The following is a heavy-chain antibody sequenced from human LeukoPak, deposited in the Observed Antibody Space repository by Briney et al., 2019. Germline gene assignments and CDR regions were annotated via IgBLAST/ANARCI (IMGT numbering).Heavy chain of an antibody. D-gene: IGHD6-19*01. J-gene: IGHJ4*02. V-gene: IGHV4-34*01. CDR2: INHSGST. Sequence: SETLSLTCAVYGGSFSGYYWSWIRQPPGKGLEWIGEINHSGSTNYNPSLKSRVTISVDTSKNQFSLKLSSVTAADTAVYYCARVAGGAVAGSLYYFDYWGQGTLVTVSS. CDR1: GGSFSGYY. CDR3: ARVAGGAVAGSLYYFDY.